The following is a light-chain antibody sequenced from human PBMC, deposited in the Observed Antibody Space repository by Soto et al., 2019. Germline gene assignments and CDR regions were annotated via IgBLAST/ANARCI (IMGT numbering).Light chain of an antibody. J-gene: IGKJ1*01. CDR3: QQEYNVSRT. V-gene: IGKV3-15*01. CDR2: GAS. CDR1: QSVSSN. Sequence: EIVMTQSPATLSVSPGERATLSCRASQSVSSNLAWYQQKPGQAPRLLIYGASTRATGIPARCSGSGSGTEFTLTISSLQSEDYSVYYCQQEYNVSRTFGQGTKVDIK.